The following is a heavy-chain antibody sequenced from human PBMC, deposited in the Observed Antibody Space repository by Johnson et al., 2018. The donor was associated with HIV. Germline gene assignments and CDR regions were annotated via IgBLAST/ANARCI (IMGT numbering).Heavy chain of an antibody. CDR2: ISYDGSNK. D-gene: IGHD5-24*01. CDR1: GFTFSSYG. CDR3: AKERGKRWLHPRDAFDI. Sequence: QVQLVESGGGVVQPGGSLRLSCAASGFTFSSYGMHWVRQAPGNGLEWVAVISYDGSNKYYADFVKGRFTISRDNSKNTLYLRINSLRPEDTAVFYCAKERGKRWLHPRDAFDIWGQGTIVTVS. J-gene: IGHJ3*02. V-gene: IGHV3-30*18.